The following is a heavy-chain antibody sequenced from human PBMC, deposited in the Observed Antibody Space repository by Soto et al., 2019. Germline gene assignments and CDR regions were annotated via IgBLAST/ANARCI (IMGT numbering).Heavy chain of an antibody. Sequence: QVQLVESGGGVVQPGRSLRLSCAASGFTFSSYAMNWVRQAPGKGLEWVAVISYDGSNKYYADSVKGRFTISRDKSKNSLYLKMSCVRAGDTAVYYCAGGVSAAMAPNFDYWGQGTLVTVSS. D-gene: IGHD2-2*01. CDR2: ISYDGSNK. J-gene: IGHJ4*02. CDR1: GFTFSSYA. V-gene: IGHV3-30-3*01. CDR3: AGGVSAAMAPNFDY.